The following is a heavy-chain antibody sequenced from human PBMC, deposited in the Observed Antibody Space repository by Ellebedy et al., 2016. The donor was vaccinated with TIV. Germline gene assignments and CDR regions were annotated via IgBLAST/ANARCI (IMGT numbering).Heavy chain of an antibody. D-gene: IGHD3-10*01. V-gene: IGHV4-39*01. Sequence: MPSETLSLTCTVPGGSISNSSYYWGWIRQPPGKGLEWIGSIFYNGVTYNNPSHKSRATISVDTSKNQFSLKLSSGTAADTAVYYCALRGRSGRWFFDQWGQGTLVTVSS. J-gene: IGHJ4*02. CDR1: GGSISNSSYY. CDR2: IFYNGVT. CDR3: ALRGRSGRWFFDQ.